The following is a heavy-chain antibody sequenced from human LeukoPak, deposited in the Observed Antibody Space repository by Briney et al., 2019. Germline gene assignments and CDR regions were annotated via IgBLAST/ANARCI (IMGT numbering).Heavy chain of an antibody. Sequence: SETLSLTCAVYGGSFSGYYWSGIRQPPGKGLEWIGEINHSGSTNYNPSLKSRVTISVDTSKNQFSLKLSSVTAADTAVYYCAREAYSSGSYWGQGTLVTVSS. D-gene: IGHD6-19*01. V-gene: IGHV4-34*01. J-gene: IGHJ4*02. CDR3: AREAYSSGSY. CDR1: GGSFSGYY. CDR2: INHSGST.